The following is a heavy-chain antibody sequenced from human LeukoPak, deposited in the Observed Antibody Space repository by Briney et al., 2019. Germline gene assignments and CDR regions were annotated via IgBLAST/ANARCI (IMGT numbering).Heavy chain of an antibody. CDR1: GFTFRDYN. CDR3: ARSIGLTGGGVDV. CDR2: ITDSGSSI. Sequence: SLRLSCAASGFTFRDYNMNWVRQAPGQGLEWVSYITDSGSSIHYADSVNGRFTISRDNAKNSLYLQMNSLRAEVSAVYYCARSIGLTGGGVDVWGRGTTVTVSS. D-gene: IGHD3-9*01. V-gene: IGHV3-11*01. J-gene: IGHJ6*02.